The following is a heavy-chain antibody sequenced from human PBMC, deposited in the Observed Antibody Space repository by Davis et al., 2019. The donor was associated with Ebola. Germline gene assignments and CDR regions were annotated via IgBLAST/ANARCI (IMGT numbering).Heavy chain of an antibody. CDR1: GGSISTYY. D-gene: IGHD1-26*01. CDR2: IYYSGST. Sequence: SETLSLTCTVSGGSISTYYWSWIPQPPGKGLEWIGYIYYSGSTNYNPSLKSRVTISVDTSKTQFSLKLSSVTAADTAVYYCARDLVGATTVWGQGTLVTVSS. CDR3: ARDLVGATTV. J-gene: IGHJ4*02. V-gene: IGHV4-59*01.